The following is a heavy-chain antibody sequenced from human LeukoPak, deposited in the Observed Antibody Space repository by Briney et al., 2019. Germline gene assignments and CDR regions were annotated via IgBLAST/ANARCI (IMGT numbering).Heavy chain of an antibody. J-gene: IGHJ5*02. CDR2: INHSGST. CDR3: ARRIAQPLGFDP. Sequence: SETLSLTCAVYGGSFSGYYWSWIRQPPGKGLEWIGEINHSGSTNYNPSLKSRVTISVDTSKNQFSLKLSSVTAADTAVYYCARRIAQPLGFDPWGQGTLVTVSS. V-gene: IGHV4-34*01. D-gene: IGHD6-13*01. CDR1: GGSFSGYY.